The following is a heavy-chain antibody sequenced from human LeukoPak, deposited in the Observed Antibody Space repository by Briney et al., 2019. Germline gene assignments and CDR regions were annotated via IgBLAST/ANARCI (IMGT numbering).Heavy chain of an antibody. D-gene: IGHD6-13*01. V-gene: IGHV4-4*09. CDR3: ARGSGWFYY. J-gene: IGHJ4*02. Sequence: PSETLSLTCTVSDGSIKNYYWSWIRQPPGKGLEWIGYIYTSGSTNYNPSLKGRVTISVDTSKNQASLKLSSVTAADTAVYYCARGSGWFYYWGQGALVTVSS. CDR2: IYTSGST. CDR1: DGSIKNYY.